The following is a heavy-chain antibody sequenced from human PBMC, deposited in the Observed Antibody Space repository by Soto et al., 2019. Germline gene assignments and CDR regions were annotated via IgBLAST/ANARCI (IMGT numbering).Heavy chain of an antibody. CDR2: IIPMFGTA. D-gene: IGHD5-18*01. CDR3: ASGIQLWLRRINNGYSG. CDR1: GGTFSTYA. V-gene: IGHV1-69*12. Sequence: QVQLVQPGAEVKKPESSVKVSCKAPGGTFSTYAIGWVRQAPGQGLEWMGGIIPMFGTANYAQRFQDRVTITADESTNTVYMELSSLRSEDTAVYFCASGIQLWLRRINNGYSGWGQGTLVTVSS. J-gene: IGHJ4*02.